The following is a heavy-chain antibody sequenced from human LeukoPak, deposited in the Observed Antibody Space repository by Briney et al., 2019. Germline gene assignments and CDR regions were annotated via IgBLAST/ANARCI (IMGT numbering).Heavy chain of an antibody. CDR1: GFTFSSYA. V-gene: IGHV3-33*08. CDR2: MWYDGSNK. CDR3: ARDSGPEYYGSGSYYPY. Sequence: GGSLRLSCAASGFTFSSYAMHWVRQAPGKGLEWVAVMWYDGSNKYYADSVKGRFTISRDNSKNTLYLQMNSLRAEDTAVYYCARDSGPEYYGSGSYYPYWGQGTLVTVSS. J-gene: IGHJ4*02. D-gene: IGHD3-10*01.